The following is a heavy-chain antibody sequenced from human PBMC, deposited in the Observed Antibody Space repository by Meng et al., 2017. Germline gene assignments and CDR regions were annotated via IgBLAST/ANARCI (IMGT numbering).Heavy chain of an antibody. CDR3: ARGDGYNYFYYYYGMDV. Sequence: GVLKISCAASGFTFSSYWMSWVRQAPGKGLEWVANIKQDGSEKYYVDSVKGRFTISRDNAKNSLYLQMNSLRAEDTAVYYCARGDGYNYFYYYYGMDVWGQGTTVTVSS. D-gene: IGHD5-24*01. V-gene: IGHV3-7*01. CDR2: IKQDGSEK. CDR1: GFTFSSYW. J-gene: IGHJ6*02.